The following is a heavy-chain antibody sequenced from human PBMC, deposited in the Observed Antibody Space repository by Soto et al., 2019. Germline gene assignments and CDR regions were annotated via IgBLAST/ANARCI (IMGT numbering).Heavy chain of an antibody. CDR3: ARGGPRSSGYDPFDY. V-gene: IGHV1-18*01. CDR1: GYTFTRSG. Sequence: GASVRVSCKASGYTFTRSGISWVRQAPGQGLEWVGWIRVNNGDTHYAQNLQGRVTMTTDTSASTAYMELSSLRSEDTAVYYCARGGPRSSGYDPFDYWGQGTLVTVSS. CDR2: IRVNNGDT. D-gene: IGHD3-22*01. J-gene: IGHJ4*02.